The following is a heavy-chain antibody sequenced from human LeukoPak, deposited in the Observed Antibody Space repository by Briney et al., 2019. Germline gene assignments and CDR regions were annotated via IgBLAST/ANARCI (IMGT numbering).Heavy chain of an antibody. D-gene: IGHD4-17*01. V-gene: IGHV4-34*01. CDR2: ITHSGST. Sequence: KPSETLSLTCAVYGGSFSGYYWSWIRQPPGKGLEWIGEITHSGSTNYNPSLKSRVTISVDTSKNQFSLKLSSVTAADTAVYYCARRLTVTTINTTRNWFDPWGQGTLVTVSS. J-gene: IGHJ5*02. CDR3: ARRLTVTTINTTRNWFDP. CDR1: GGSFSGYY.